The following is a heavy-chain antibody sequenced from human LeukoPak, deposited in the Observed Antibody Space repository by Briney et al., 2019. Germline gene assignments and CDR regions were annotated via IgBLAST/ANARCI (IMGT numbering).Heavy chain of an antibody. J-gene: IGHJ4*02. CDR1: GFTFSSYA. Sequence: HPGGSLRLSCAASGFTFSSYAMHWVRQAPGKGLEYVSAISSNGGSTYYANSVKGRFTISRDNSKNTLYLQMGSLRAEDMAVYYCARGPVGTTVAALFDYWGQGTLVTVSS. D-gene: IGHD4-23*01. V-gene: IGHV3-64*01. CDR3: ARGPVGTTVAALFDY. CDR2: ISSNGGST.